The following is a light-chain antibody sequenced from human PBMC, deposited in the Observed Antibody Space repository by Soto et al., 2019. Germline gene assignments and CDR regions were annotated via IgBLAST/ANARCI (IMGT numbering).Light chain of an antibody. CDR3: QQYKSYPLT. CDR2: DAS. Sequence: DIQMTQSPYTLSASVGDRVTITCRASQNIINWLAWYQQKPGKAPNLLISDASTLESGVPSRFSGSGSGTEFTLTISSLQPDDFATYYCQQYKSYPLTFGGGTKV. J-gene: IGKJ4*01. V-gene: IGKV1-5*01. CDR1: QNIINW.